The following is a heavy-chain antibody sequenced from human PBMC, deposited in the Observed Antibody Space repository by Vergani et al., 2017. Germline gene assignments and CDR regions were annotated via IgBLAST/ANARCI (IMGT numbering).Heavy chain of an antibody. J-gene: IGHJ6*02. CDR2: ISGSGGNT. CDR1: GFTFSSYA. V-gene: IGHV3-23*04. D-gene: IGHD2-15*01. Sequence: EVRVVESGGTLVQPGGSLRLSCGASGFTFSSYAMTWVRQAPGKGLEWVSAISGSGGNTFYTDSVKGRFTISRDNSKDTLYLQMNSLRVEDTAIYYCAKARDPNCKGGNCYSYYYGLDLWGQGTTVTVSS. CDR3: AKARDPNCKGGNCYSYYYGLDL.